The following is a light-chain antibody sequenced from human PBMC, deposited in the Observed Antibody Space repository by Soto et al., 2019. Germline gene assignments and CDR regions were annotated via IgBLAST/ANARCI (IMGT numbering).Light chain of an antibody. CDR2: DVS. CDR3: SSYTGSSTPWV. CDR1: SSDVGTYNY. V-gene: IGLV2-14*01. Sequence: QSALTQPASVSGSPGQLITISCTGTSSDVGTYNYVSWYQQHPGKAPKLMIYDVSNRPSGVSNRFSGSKSGNTASLTIYGLQAEDEADYYCSSYTGSSTPWVFGGGTKLTVL. J-gene: IGLJ2*01.